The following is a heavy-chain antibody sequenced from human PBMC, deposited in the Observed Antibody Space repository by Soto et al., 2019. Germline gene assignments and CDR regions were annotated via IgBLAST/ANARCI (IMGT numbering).Heavy chain of an antibody. CDR1: GFTFSYYY. CDR3: ARDPLHHGSTFDY. J-gene: IGHJ4*02. D-gene: IGHD3-10*01. V-gene: IGHV3-11*01. CDR2: ITSSGGTI. Sequence: GGSLRLSCAASGFTFSYYYMSWIRQPPGKGLEWISYITSSGGTIYYADSVKGRFTISRDNAKNSLYLQMNGLRAEDTAVYYCARDPLHHGSTFDYWGQGTLVTVSS.